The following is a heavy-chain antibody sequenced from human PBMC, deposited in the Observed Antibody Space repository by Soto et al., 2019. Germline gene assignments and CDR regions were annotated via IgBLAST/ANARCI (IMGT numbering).Heavy chain of an antibody. CDR1: GGSISNGFYY. D-gene: IGHD2-15*01. V-gene: IGHV4-31*03. Sequence: SDTLSLTCTVFGGSISNGFYYWSWVSQNPGKGLEWIGHIYHSGRTYYNPSLKSRVTISVDTSKNQFSLNLSSVTAADTAVYYCARWVEVSLDYFDSWGQGTPVTVS. CDR2: IYHSGRT. J-gene: IGHJ4*02. CDR3: ARWVEVSLDYFDS.